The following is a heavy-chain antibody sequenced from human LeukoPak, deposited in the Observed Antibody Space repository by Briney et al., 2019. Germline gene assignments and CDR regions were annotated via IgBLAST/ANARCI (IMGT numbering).Heavy chain of an antibody. D-gene: IGHD1-1*01. V-gene: IGHV3-30-3*01. CDR1: GFTFSNYD. CDR3: AKGNWRYFDY. Sequence: GGSLRLSCAASGFTFSNYDMHWVRQAPGKGLEWVAVISYDGNNKDFADSVKGRFTISRDNSKNTLYLQMNSLGADDTAVYYCAKGNWRYFDYWGQGTLVTVSS. J-gene: IGHJ4*02. CDR2: ISYDGNNK.